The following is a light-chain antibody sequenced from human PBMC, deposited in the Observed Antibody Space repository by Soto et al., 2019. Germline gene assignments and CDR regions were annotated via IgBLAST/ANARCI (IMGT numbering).Light chain of an antibody. J-gene: IGKJ1*01. CDR3: XXYNNWRPA. V-gene: IGKV3-15*01. CDR1: QSVSGN. CDR2: GAS. Sequence: EIVMAQSPATLSVSPGERATLSCRASQSVSGNLAWYQQKPGQAPRLLIYGASTRATGIPARFSGSGSGTXXXXXXXXXXXEDFAVYYCXXYNNWRPAFGQGTKVEIK.